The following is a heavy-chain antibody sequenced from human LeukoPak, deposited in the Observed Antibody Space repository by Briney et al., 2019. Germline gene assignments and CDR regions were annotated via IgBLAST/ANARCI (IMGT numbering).Heavy chain of an antibody. CDR2: IKYSGST. J-gene: IGHJ4*02. CDR1: GGSISSDF. CDR3: ARYGDSFES. V-gene: IGHV4-59*01. D-gene: IGHD3/OR15-3a*01. Sequence: SETLSLTCTVSGGSISSDFWSWIRQPPGKGLEWIGYIKYSGSTYYNPSLKSRFTISLDTSKNQFSLKLSSVTPADTAVYFCARYGDSFESWGQGTLVTVSS.